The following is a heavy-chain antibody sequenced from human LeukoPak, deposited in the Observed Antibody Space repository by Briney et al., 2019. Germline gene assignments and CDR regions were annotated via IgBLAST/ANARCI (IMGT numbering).Heavy chain of an antibody. D-gene: IGHD6-13*01. V-gene: IGHV3-33*08. Sequence: PGRSLRLSCAASGFTFTNYGMSWVRQAPGKGLEWVAVIWYDGSNKYYADSVKGRFTISRDNSKNTLYLQMSSLRAEDTAVYYCARDSGSSWYALSHHWFDPWGQGTLVTVSS. CDR3: ARDSGSSWYALSHHWFDP. J-gene: IGHJ5*02. CDR2: IWYDGSNK. CDR1: GFTFTNYG.